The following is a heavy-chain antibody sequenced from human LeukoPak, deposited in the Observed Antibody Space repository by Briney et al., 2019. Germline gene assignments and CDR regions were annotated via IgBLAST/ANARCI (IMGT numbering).Heavy chain of an antibody. CDR1: GFTFSSYE. D-gene: IGHD6-13*01. J-gene: IGHJ4*02. V-gene: IGHV3-48*03. CDR3: ARNPSSSWFVDY. Sequence: GGSLRLSCAASGFTFSSYEMNGVRQAPGKGLEWVSWISSSGSSIYYADSVKGRFTISRDNAKNSLYLQMHSPRAEDTAVYYCARNPSSSWFVDYWGQGTLVTVSS. CDR2: ISSSGSSI.